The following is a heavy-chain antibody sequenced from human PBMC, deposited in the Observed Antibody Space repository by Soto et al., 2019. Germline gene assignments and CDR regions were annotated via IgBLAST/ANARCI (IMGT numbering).Heavy chain of an antibody. CDR3: ARPWAEHRASGDNAFDI. V-gene: IGHV3-21*01. CDR2: ISSSSSYI. J-gene: IGHJ3*02. D-gene: IGHD1-1*01. CDR1: GFTFSSYS. Sequence: EVQLVESGGGLVKPGGSLRLSCAASGFTFSSYSMNWVRQAPGKGLEWVSSISSSSSYIYYADSVKGRFTISRDNAKNSLYLQMNSLRAEDTAVYYCARPWAEHRASGDNAFDIWGQGTMVTVSS.